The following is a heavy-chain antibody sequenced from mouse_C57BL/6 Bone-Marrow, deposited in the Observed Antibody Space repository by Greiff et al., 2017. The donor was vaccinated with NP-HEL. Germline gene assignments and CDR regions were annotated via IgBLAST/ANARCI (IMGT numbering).Heavy chain of an antibody. CDR1: GFSFNTYA. CDR2: IRSKSNNYAT. J-gene: IGHJ3*01. Sequence: EVQLVESGGGLVQPKGSLKLSCAASGFSFNTYAMNWVRQAPGKGLEWVARIRSKSNNYATYYADSVKDRFTISRDDSESMLYLQMNNLKTEDTAMYYCVRQGYYGSSSLFAYWGQGTLVTVSA. V-gene: IGHV10-1*01. D-gene: IGHD1-1*01. CDR3: VRQGYYGSSSLFAY.